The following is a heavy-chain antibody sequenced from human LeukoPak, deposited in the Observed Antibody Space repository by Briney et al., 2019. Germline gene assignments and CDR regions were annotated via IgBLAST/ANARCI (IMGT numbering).Heavy chain of an antibody. D-gene: IGHD2-15*01. CDR1: GFTFSSYA. CDR3: AKDIDKDSRTWYSYYGMDV. Sequence: PGGSLILSCAASGFTFSSYAMTWVRQAPGKGLEWVSVISGSGDSTYYADSVKGRFTISRDNSKNTLYLQMNSLRAEDTAVYYCAKDIDKDSRTWYSYYGMDVWGQGTTVTVSS. CDR2: ISGSGDST. J-gene: IGHJ6*02. V-gene: IGHV3-23*01.